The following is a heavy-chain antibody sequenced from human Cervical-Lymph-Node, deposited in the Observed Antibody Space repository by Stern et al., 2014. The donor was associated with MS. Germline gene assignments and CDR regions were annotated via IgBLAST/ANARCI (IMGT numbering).Heavy chain of an antibody. CDR2: IYFTGST. Sequence: QVQLQESGPGLVKPSQTLSLTCTVSGGSISGGYYWSWIRQHPGKGLEWIGYIYFTGSTFYNPSLKSRLTISVDTSQNQLSLQLTSVTAADTAVYYCARYGPPSYYDRGMDVWGQGTTVSVSS. CDR3: ARYGPPSYYDRGMDV. V-gene: IGHV4-31*03. J-gene: IGHJ6*02. D-gene: IGHD4-17*01. CDR1: GGSISGGYY.